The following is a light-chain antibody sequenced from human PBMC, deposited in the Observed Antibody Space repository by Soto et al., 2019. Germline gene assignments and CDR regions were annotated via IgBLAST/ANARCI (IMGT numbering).Light chain of an antibody. J-gene: IGLJ2*01. Sequence: QSALTQPPSASGSPGQSVTIPCTGTSSDVGGYNYVSWYQQHPGKAPKLMIYEVSKRPSGVPDRFSGSKSGNTASLTVSGLQAEDEADYYCSSYAGSPVVFGGGTKLTVL. CDR3: SSYAGSPVV. CDR2: EVS. V-gene: IGLV2-8*01. CDR1: SSDVGGYNY.